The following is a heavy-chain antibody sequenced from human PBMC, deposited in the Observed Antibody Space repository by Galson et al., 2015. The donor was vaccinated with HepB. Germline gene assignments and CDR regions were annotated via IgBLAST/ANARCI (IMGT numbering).Heavy chain of an antibody. CDR1: GFTFSSYW. D-gene: IGHD3-10*01. V-gene: IGHV3-74*01. CDR3: ASLPRITMVRGVIGAFDI. CDR2: INSDGSST. J-gene: IGHJ3*02. Sequence: SLRLSCAASGFTFSSYWMHWVRQAPGKGLVWVSHINSDGSSTTYADSVKGRFTISRDNSKNTLYLQMNSLRAEDTAVYYCASLPRITMVRGVIGAFDIWGQGTMVTVSS.